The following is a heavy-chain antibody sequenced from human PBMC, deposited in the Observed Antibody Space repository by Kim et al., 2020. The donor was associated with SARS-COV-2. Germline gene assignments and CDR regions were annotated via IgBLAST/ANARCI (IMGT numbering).Heavy chain of an antibody. D-gene: IGHD6-19*01. CDR3: ARDTVAGTGYR. V-gene: IGHV4-39*07. CDR2: T. Sequence: TYSNPSLKGRVTISVATSKNQFSLKLSSVTAADTAVYYCARDTVAGTGYRWGQGTLVTVSS. J-gene: IGHJ4*02.